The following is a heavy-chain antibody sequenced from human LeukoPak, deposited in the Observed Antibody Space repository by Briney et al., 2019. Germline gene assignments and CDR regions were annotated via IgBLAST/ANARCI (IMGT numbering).Heavy chain of an antibody. J-gene: IGHJ4*02. CDR1: GVTFSSYA. Sequence: GASVKVSCKASGVTFSSYAISWVRQAPGQGLEWMGGIIPIFGTANYAQKFQGRVTITADESTSTAYMELSSLRSEDTAVYYCATPYSYGRHWGQGTLVTVSS. CDR3: ATPYSYGRH. V-gene: IGHV1-69*13. D-gene: IGHD5-18*01. CDR2: IIPIFGTA.